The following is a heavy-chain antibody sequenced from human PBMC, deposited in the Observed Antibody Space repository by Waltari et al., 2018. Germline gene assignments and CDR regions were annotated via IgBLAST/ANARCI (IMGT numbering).Heavy chain of an antibody. Sequence: EVQLLESGGGLVQPGGSLRLSCAASGFTFSSYAMSWVRQAPGKGLGGVSVISGSGGSTYYADSVKGRFTISRDNSKNTLYLQMNSLRAEDTAVYYCAKDIAAAGTFDYWGQGTLVTVSS. J-gene: IGHJ4*02. D-gene: IGHD6-13*01. CDR3: AKDIAAAGTFDY. V-gene: IGHV3-23*01. CDR2: ISGSGGST. CDR1: GFTFSSYA.